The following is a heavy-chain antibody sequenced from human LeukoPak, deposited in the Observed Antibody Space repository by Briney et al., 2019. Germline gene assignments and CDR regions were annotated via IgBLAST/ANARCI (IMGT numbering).Heavy chain of an antibody. J-gene: IGHJ5*02. CDR3: ARDRWFDP. Sequence: SETLSLTCTVSGVSISPYYWSWIRQPPGKGLEWIGYIYYSGSTNYNPSLKSRVTISLDTSKNQFSLKLTSVTAADTAVYYCARDRWFDPWGQGTLVTVSS. CDR2: IYYSGST. CDR1: GVSISPYY. V-gene: IGHV4-59*01.